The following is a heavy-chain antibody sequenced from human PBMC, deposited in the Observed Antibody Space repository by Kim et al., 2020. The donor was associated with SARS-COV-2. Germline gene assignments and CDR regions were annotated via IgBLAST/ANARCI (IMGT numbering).Heavy chain of an antibody. CDR2: ISGSGNSI. J-gene: IGHJ4*02. CDR1: GFAFSRHS. V-gene: IGHV3-21*01. D-gene: IGHD6-13*01. Sequence: GGSLRLSCAASGFAFSRHSMNWVRQAPGKGLEWISSISGSGNSIFNADSLKGRFTISRDNAKNSLYLQMNSLRADDTAMYYCARVSLGNSNSWYYFDFWGQGTLVTVSS. CDR3: ARVSLGNSNSWYYFDF.